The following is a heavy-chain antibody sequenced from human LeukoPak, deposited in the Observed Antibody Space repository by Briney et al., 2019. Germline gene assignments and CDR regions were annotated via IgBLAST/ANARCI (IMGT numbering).Heavy chain of an antibody. D-gene: IGHD4-23*01. CDR3: ARRDYGGKHFDY. V-gene: IGHV5-51*01. CDR1: GSFFTSYW. CDR2: IYPGDSDT. Sequence: GASLQISCQGAGSFFTSYWIGGGRPLGGKGQGWMGIIYPGDSDTRYSPSFQGQVTISADKSISTAYLQWSSLKASDTAMYYCARRDYGGKHFDYWGQGTLVTVSS. J-gene: IGHJ4*02.